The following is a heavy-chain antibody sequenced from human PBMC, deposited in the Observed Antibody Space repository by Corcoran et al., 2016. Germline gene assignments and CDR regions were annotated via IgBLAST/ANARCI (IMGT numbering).Heavy chain of an antibody. Sequence: EVQLLESGGGLVQPGGSLRLSCAASGFTFSSYAMSWVRRAPGKGREWVSAISGSGGSTYYADSVKGRFTISRDNSKNTLYLKMNSLRTEDTAVYYCAEDWRITMIVVVRFDYWGQRTLVTVSS. CDR3: AEDWRITMIVVVRFDY. V-gene: IGHV3-23*01. CDR1: GFTFSSYA. CDR2: ISGSGGST. J-gene: IGHJ4*02. D-gene: IGHD3-22*01.